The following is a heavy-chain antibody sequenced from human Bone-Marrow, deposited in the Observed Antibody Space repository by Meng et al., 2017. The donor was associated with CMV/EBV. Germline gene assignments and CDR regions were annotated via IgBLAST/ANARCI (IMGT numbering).Heavy chain of an antibody. D-gene: IGHD6-6*01. Sequence: GESLKISCAASGFTFSSYAMHWVRQAPGKGLEWVAVISYDGSNKYYADSVKGRFTISRDNSKNTLYLQMNSLRAEDTAVYYCARDYPFFSIAARLDGWGQGTTVTVSS. CDR2: ISYDGSNK. J-gene: IGHJ6*02. CDR3: ARDYPFFSIAARLDG. V-gene: IGHV3-30*04. CDR1: GFTFSSYA.